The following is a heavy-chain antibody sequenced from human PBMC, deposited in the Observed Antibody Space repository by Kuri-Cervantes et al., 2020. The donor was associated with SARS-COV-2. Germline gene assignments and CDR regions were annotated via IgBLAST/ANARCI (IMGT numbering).Heavy chain of an antibody. V-gene: IGHV4-38-2*01. CDR1: GYSISSGYY. CDR2: IYHSGST. Sequence: SETLSLTCAVSGYSISSGYYWGWIRQPPGKGLEWIGSIYHSGSTNYNPSLKSRVTISVDTSKNQFSLKLSSVTAADTAVYYCATNIRSWFDPWGQGTLVTVSS. D-gene: IGHD3-10*02. J-gene: IGHJ5*02. CDR3: ATNIRSWFDP.